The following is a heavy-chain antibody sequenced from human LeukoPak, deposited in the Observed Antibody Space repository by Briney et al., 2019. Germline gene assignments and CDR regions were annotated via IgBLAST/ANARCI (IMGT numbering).Heavy chain of an antibody. CDR3: ARGVEPLAANTLAY. J-gene: IGHJ4*02. Sequence: GGSLSLSCAASGFTVITNDMTWVRQAPGKGLEWVSVLYSDGNTKYADSVQGRFTISRDNSKNTLYLEMNSLSPDDTAVYYCARGVEPLAANTLAYWGQGTLVTVSS. D-gene: IGHD1-14*01. CDR2: LYSDGNT. V-gene: IGHV3-53*01. CDR1: GFTVITND.